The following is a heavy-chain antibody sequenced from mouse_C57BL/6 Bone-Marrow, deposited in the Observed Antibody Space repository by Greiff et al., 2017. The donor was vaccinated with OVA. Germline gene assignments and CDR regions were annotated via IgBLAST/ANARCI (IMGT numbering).Heavy chain of an antibody. J-gene: IGHJ2*01. CDR2: ISSGGSYT. Sequence: VQLKESGGDLVKPGGSLKLSCAASGFTFSSYGMSWVRQTPDKRLEWVATISSGGSYTYYPDSVQGRFTISRDNVKNTLYLQMSSLKSEDTAMYYCARQEFGGNYPYYFDYWGQGTTLTVSS. CDR1: GFTFSSYG. V-gene: IGHV5-6*01. CDR3: ARQEFGGNYPYYFDY. D-gene: IGHD2-1*01.